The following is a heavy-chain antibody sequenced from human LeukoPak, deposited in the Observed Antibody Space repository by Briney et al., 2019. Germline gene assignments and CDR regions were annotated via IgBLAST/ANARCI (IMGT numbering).Heavy chain of an antibody. Sequence: SETMSLTCAVYGGSFSGYYWSWIRQPPGKGLEWIGEINHSGSTNYNPSLKSRVTISVDTSKNQFSLKLSSVTAADTAVYYCARTYSSGWYSFFDYWGQGTLVTVSS. CDR1: GGSFSGYY. D-gene: IGHD6-19*01. V-gene: IGHV4-34*01. J-gene: IGHJ4*02. CDR3: ARTYSSGWYSFFDY. CDR2: INHSGST.